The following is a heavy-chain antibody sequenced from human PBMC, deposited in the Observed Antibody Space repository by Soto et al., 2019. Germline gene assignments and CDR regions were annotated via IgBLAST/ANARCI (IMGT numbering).Heavy chain of an antibody. Sequence: SETLSLTCAVSGGSISSSNWWSWVRQPPGKGLEWIGEIYHSGSTNYNPSLKSRVTISVDKSKNQFSLKLSSVTAADTAVYYCARVRSVLMVYPYGMDVWGQRTTVTVSS. D-gene: IGHD2-8*01. V-gene: IGHV4-4*02. CDR2: IYHSGST. CDR1: GGSISSSNW. J-gene: IGHJ6*02. CDR3: ARVRSVLMVYPYGMDV.